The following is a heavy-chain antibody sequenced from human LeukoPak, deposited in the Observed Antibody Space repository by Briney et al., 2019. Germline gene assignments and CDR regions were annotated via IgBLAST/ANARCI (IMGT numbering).Heavy chain of an antibody. CDR2: IIPSLGPA. V-gene: IGHV1-69*13. CDR1: GGTFSAYT. J-gene: IGHJ4*02. CDR3: ARDQFSSSFVY. Sequence: HGASVKVSCKASGGTFSAYTIDWVRQAPGQGLEWMGGIIPSLGPATYGQKFQGRITITADESTSTAYLELSSLRFEDTAVYYCARDQFSSSFVYWGQGTLVTVSS. D-gene: IGHD6-13*01.